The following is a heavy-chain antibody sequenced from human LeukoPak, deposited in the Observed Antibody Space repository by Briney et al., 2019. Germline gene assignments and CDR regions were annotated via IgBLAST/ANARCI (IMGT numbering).Heavy chain of an antibody. CDR3: ARDYYGSGSYSYYYYGMDV. CDR1: RYTFTRHG. V-gene: IGHV1-18*04. D-gene: IGHD3-10*01. J-gene: IGHJ6*04. CDR2: ISAYNGNT. Sequence: ASEKVSCKTYRYTFTRHGISRVRQAPQQGLECMGWISAYNGNTNYAQKLQDRVTITTDTSTSTAYMELRSLRSDDTAVYYCARDYYGSGSYSYYYYGMDVWGKGTTVTVSS.